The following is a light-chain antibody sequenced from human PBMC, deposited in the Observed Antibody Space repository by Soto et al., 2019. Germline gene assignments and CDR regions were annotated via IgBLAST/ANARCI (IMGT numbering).Light chain of an antibody. CDR2: DVS. CDR3: QQYNNWPPYT. V-gene: IGKV3-15*01. CDR1: QSLSSSY. J-gene: IGKJ2*01. Sequence: EIVLTQSPGTLPLSPGERATLSCRASQSLSSSYLAWYQQKPGQAPRLLIYDVSTRATGIPARFSGSGSGTEFTLTISSLQSEDFAVYYCQQYNNWPPYTFGQGTKLEIK.